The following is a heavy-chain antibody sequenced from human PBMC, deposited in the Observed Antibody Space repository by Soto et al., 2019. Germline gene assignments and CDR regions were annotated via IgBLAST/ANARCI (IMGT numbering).Heavy chain of an antibody. CDR2: IYWDDDE. CDR1: GFSLTATGVG. V-gene: IGHV2-5*02. CDR3: AHRGRFAARHPNWFDP. J-gene: IGHJ5*02. D-gene: IGHD3-16*01. Sequence: QITLKESGPTLVKPTQTLTLTCTFSGFSLTATGVGVGWIRQPPGKALEWLALIYWDDDERYNPSLKSRLTITKYTPRNQVVRTITNMDPIYTATYYCAHRGRFAARHPNWFDPWGQGALVTVSS.